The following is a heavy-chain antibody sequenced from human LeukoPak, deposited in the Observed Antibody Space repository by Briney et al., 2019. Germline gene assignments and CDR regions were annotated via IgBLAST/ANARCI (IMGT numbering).Heavy chain of an antibody. Sequence: GALRLSCAASGFTFSSYAMSWVRQAPGKGLEWVSANSGSGGSTYYADSVKGRFTISRDNSKNTLYLQMNSLRAEDTAVYYCAKDLTSHYYDSSGYYYNWFDPWGQGTLVTVSS. J-gene: IGHJ5*02. CDR2: NSGSGGST. CDR3: AKDLTSHYYDSSGYYYNWFDP. V-gene: IGHV3-23*01. CDR1: GFTFSSYA. D-gene: IGHD3-22*01.